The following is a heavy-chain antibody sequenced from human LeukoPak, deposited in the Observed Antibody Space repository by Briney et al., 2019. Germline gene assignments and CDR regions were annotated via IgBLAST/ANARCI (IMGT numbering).Heavy chain of an antibody. D-gene: IGHD3-22*01. Sequence: ASVKVSCKASGYTFTSYGISWVRQAPGQGLEWMGWISGYNGNTHYAQKVQGRVTMTTDTSTSTAYMELRSLRSDDTAMYYCARDGYRRYYYDSSDYRFDYWGQGTLVTVSS. CDR2: ISGYNGNT. J-gene: IGHJ4*02. CDR3: ARDGYRRYYYDSSDYRFDY. V-gene: IGHV1-18*01. CDR1: GYTFTSYG.